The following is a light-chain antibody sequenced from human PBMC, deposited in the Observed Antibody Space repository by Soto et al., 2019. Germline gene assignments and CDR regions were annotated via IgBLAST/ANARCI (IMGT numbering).Light chain of an antibody. CDR3: SSYAGRNNVV. CDR2: EVS. Sequence: QSALTQPPSASGSPGQSVTISCTGTSSDVGGYNDVSWYQQHPGKAPKLMIYEVSKRPSGVPDRFSGSKSGNTASLTVSGLQADEEADYYCSSYAGRNNVVFGGGTKLTVL. V-gene: IGLV2-8*01. CDR1: SSDVGGYND. J-gene: IGLJ2*01.